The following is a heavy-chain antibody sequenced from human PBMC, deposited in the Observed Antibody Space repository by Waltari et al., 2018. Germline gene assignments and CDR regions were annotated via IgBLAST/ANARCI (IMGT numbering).Heavy chain of an antibody. CDR2: INRDGRNQ. D-gene: IGHD1-1*01. CDR3: ASRRTASIYYFED. CDR1: GFTFSISG. Sequence: QVQLVESGGGVVQPGGSLRLSCATSGFTFSISGMTWVRQAPGKGLEWGAYINRDGRNQHYADSGKGRFTVSRDNSKNTLYLERNSLRPEDTAIYYCASRRTASIYYFEDWGQGTLVTVSS. J-gene: IGHJ4*02. V-gene: IGHV3-30*02.